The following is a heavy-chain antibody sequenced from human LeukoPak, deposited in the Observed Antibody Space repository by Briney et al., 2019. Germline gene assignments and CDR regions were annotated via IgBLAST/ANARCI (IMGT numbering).Heavy chain of an antibody. J-gene: IGHJ4*02. D-gene: IGHD1-1*01. V-gene: IGHV3-23*01. CDR3: ARGVYWSLDY. CDR2: IAGGDEST. CDR1: GFIFNTNG. Sequence: GGSLRLSCAISGFIFNTNGMNWVRQSPGKGLEWLATIAGGDESTYYADSVKGRFAISRDNSKNTVFLHMNSLRVEDTAVYYCARGVYWSLDYWGQGTPVTASS.